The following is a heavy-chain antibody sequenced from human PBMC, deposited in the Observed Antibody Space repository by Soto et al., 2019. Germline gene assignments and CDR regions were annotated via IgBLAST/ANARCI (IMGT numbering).Heavy chain of an antibody. CDR2: IHSSGNT. Sequence: QVQLQESGPGLVDPLGTLSLTCAVSGTSVNGANWWGWVRQPPGKGLEWIGEIHSSGNTDYNPSLKSRVTISRDMSKNEFSLKLTSVTAADTAVYYCARTGPYSSGNNWGQGTLVTVSS. V-gene: IGHV4-4*02. D-gene: IGHD3-22*01. CDR3: ARTGPYSSGNN. CDR1: GTSVNGANW. J-gene: IGHJ4*02.